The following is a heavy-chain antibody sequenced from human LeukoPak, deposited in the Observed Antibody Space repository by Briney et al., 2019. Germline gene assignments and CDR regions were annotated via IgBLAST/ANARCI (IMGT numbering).Heavy chain of an antibody. CDR3: AAGGIYSLLDY. J-gene: IGHJ4*02. Sequence: GASVKVSCKVSGDTLSELTMHWVRQAPGKGLEWMGGFDPGAGEILYAQQFQGRVTMTEDTSTDTAYMELTSLRSEDSGVYFRAAGGIYSLLDYWGQGTLVTVSS. V-gene: IGHV1-24*01. D-gene: IGHD3-10*01. CDR2: FDPGAGEI. CDR1: GDTLSELT.